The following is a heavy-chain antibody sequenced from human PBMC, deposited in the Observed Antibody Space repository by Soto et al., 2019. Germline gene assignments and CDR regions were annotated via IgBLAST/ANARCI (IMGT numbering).Heavy chain of an antibody. CDR2: MNPNSGNT. J-gene: IGHJ4*02. D-gene: IGHD4-17*01. V-gene: IGHV1-8*01. Sequence: QVQLLQSGAEVKEPGASVKVSCKSSGYTFNNYDINWERQATGQGLEWMGWMNPNSGNTGYAQKFQGRVTMTRSTSITTAYMELTSLRSDDTAVYYCARAHGSGDVDYWGQGTLVTVSS. CDR3: ARAHGSGDVDY. CDR1: GYTFNNYD.